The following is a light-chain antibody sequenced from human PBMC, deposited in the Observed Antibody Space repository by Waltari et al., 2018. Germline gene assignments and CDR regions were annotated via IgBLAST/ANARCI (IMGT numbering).Light chain of an antibody. CDR3: QQANSFPIT. V-gene: IGKV1-12*01. J-gene: IGKJ3*01. CDR1: QDIRNW. CDR2: ATS. Sequence: DIQITQSPSSVSASVGDRVTITCRAGQDIRNWLAWYQQKPGKAPNLLIYATSSLQTGVPSRFSGSGSGTEFTLTISSLQPEDFATYYCQQANSFPITFGPGTKVDIK.